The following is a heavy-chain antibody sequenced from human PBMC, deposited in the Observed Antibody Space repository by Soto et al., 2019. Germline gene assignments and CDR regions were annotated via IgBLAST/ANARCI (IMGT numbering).Heavy chain of an antibody. CDR1: GFTFSSYW. D-gene: IGHD2-2*01. Sequence: EVQLVESGGGLVQPGGSLRLSCAASGFTFSSYWVNWVRQAPGKGLEWVANIKQDGSDKKYVDSVKGRFTISRDNAKNSLYLEMNSLRVEDTAVYFCARASSSGYCSSNSCSSNQIFDVWGQGTLVAVSS. J-gene: IGHJ4*02. CDR3: ARASSSGYCSSNSCSSNQIFDV. V-gene: IGHV3-7*05. CDR2: IKQDGSDK.